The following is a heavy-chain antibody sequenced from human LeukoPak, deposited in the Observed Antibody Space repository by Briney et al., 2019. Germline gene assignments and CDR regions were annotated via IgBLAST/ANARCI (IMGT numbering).Heavy chain of an antibody. J-gene: IGHJ4*02. CDR3: AKEGGQVTTGSFDY. V-gene: IGHV3-23*01. CDR2: ISGSGGST. Sequence: QSGGSLRLSCAASGFTFSSYAMSWVRQAPGRGLEGVSGISGSGGSTYYADSVKGRFTISRDNSKNTLYLQMSSLRAEDTAVYYCAKEGGQVTTGSFDYWGQGTLVTVSS. CDR1: GFTFSSYA. D-gene: IGHD4-17*01.